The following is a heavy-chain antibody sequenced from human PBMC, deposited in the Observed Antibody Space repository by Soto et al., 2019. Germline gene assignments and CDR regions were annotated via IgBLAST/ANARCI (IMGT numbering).Heavy chain of an antibody. Sequence: ASVKVSCKASGYTSTSYGISWVRQAPGQGLEWMGWISAYNGNTNYAQKLQGRVTMTTDTSTSTAYIELRSLRSDDTAVYYCARVVVATTRWFDPWGQGTLVTVSS. V-gene: IGHV1-18*01. J-gene: IGHJ5*02. CDR3: ARVVVATTRWFDP. CDR2: ISAYNGNT. D-gene: IGHD2-15*01. CDR1: GYTSTSYG.